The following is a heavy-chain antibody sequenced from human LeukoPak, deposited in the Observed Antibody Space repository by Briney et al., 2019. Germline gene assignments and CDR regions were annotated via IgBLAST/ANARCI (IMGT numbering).Heavy chain of an antibody. D-gene: IGHD3-3*01. V-gene: IGHV3-7*01. CDR1: GFTSSSYW. J-gene: IGHJ6*02. Sequence: GGSLRLSCAASGFTSSSYWMSWVRQAPGKGLEWVANIKQDGNERSYVDSVKGRFTISRDNAKNSLYLQMNSLRAEDTAVYYCARIPRPALRFVGMDVWGQGTTVTVSS. CDR3: ARIPRPALRFVGMDV. CDR2: IKQDGNER.